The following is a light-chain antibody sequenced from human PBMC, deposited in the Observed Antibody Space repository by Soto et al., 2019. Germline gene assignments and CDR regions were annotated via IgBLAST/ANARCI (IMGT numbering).Light chain of an antibody. CDR1: QSASSY. CDR2: DAS. CDR3: QQRSNWPLT. J-gene: IGKJ4*01. Sequence: EVLFTQSPSTLSLYPGERATLSCRASQSASSYLAWYQQKPGQAPRLLIYDASNRATGIPARFSGSGSGTDFTLTISSLEPEDFAVYYCQQRSNWPLTFGGGTRVDI. V-gene: IGKV3-11*01.